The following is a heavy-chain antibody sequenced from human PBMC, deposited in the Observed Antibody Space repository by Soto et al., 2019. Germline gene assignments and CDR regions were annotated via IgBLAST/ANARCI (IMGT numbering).Heavy chain of an antibody. D-gene: IGHD3-22*01. J-gene: IGHJ6*02. CDR3: ARGGRGIVVAYYYYYGMDV. V-gene: IGHV4-34*01. CDR2: INHSGST. Sequence: SETLSLTCAVYGGSFSGYYWSWIRQPPGKGLEWIGEINHSGSTNYNPSLKSRVTISVDTSKNQFSLKLSSVTAADTAVYYCARGGRGIVVAYYYYYGMDVWGQGTTVTVSS. CDR1: GGSFSGYY.